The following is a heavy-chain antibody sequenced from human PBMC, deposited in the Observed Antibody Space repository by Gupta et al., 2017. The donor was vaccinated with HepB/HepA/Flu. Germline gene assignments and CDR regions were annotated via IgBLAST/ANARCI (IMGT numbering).Heavy chain of an antibody. J-gene: IGHJ4*02. D-gene: IGHD3-22*01. V-gene: IGHV3-74*01. CDR2: INSDGSST. Sequence: EVQLVESGGGLVQPGGSLRLSCAASGFTLSSYWMHWVRQAPGKGLVWVSRINSDGSSTSYADSVKGRFTISRDNAKNTLYLQMNSLRAEDTAVYYCAGDTYYYDSSGPRWNYWGQGTPVTVSS. CDR3: AGDTYYYDSSGPRWNY. CDR1: GFTLSSYW.